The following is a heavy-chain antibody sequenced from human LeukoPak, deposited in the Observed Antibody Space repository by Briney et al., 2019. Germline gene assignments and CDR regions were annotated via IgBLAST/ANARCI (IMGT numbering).Heavy chain of an antibody. D-gene: IGHD3-10*01. V-gene: IGHV3-74*01. CDR2: INSDVSTT. CDR1: GFTFSSYW. Sequence: GGSLILSCAASGFTFSSYWMHWVRHAPGKGLVWISRINSDVSTTNYADSVKGRFTISRDNAKNTLYLQMNSLRAEDTAVYYCTREDFGGMDYWGPGTLVTVSS. J-gene: IGHJ4*02. CDR3: TREDFGGMDY.